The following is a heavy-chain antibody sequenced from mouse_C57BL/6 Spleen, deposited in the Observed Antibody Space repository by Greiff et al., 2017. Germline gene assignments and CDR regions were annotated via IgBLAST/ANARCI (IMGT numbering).Heavy chain of an antibody. D-gene: IGHD2-4*01. Sequence: VQLQQSGAELAKPGASVKLSCKASGYTFTSYWMHWVKQRPGQGLEWIGYINPSSGYTKYNQKFKDKATLTADKSSSTAYMQLSSLTYEDAAVYYCARRAYYDYDEAWFAYWGQGTLVTVSA. CDR2: INPSSGYT. CDR3: ARRAYYDYDEAWFAY. V-gene: IGHV1-7*01. CDR1: GYTFTSYW. J-gene: IGHJ3*01.